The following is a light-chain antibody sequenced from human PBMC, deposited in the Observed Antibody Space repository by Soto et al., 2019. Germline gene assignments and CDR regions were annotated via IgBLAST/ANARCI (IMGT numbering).Light chain of an antibody. CDR1: SSDVGGYNY. J-gene: IGLJ1*01. CDR2: DVS. CDR3: CSYTTSNTRQIV. V-gene: IGLV2-14*01. Sequence: QSALTQPASASGSPGQSITISCTGTSSDVGGYNYVSWYQQHPGKAPKFMIYDVSNRPSGVSNRFSGSKSGNTASLTISGLQAEDEADYYCCSYTTSNTRQIVFVTGTKVTV.